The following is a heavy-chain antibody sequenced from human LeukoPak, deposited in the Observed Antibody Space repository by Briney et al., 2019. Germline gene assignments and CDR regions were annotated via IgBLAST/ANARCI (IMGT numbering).Heavy chain of an antibody. CDR3: ARDIAAAAHFDY. J-gene: IGHJ4*02. CDR2: IYTSGST. D-gene: IGHD6-13*01. Sequence: SETLSLSCTVSGGSISSYYWSWIRQPAGKGLEWIGRIYTSGSTNYNPSLKSRVTMSVDTSKNQFSLKLSSVTAADTAVYYCARDIAAAAHFDYWGQGTLVTVSS. V-gene: IGHV4-4*07. CDR1: GGSISSYY.